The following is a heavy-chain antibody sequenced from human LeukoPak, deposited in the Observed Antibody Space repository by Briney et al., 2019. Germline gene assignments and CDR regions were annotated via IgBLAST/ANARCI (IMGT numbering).Heavy chain of an antibody. D-gene: IGHD2-2*01. CDR3: AKGRCSSTSCHFDY. Sequence: PGGSLRLSCAASGFTFSSYVMSWVRQAPGKGLEWVSDISGSGGSTYYADSAKGRFTISRDNSKNTLYLQMNSLRAEDTAVYYCAKGRCSSTSCHFDYWGQGTLVTVSS. CDR2: ISGSGGST. V-gene: IGHV3-23*01. J-gene: IGHJ4*02. CDR1: GFTFSSYV.